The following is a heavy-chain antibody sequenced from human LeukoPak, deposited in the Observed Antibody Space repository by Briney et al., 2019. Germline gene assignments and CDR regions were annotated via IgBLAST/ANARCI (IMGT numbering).Heavy chain of an antibody. CDR2: IYHSGST. J-gene: IGHJ4*02. CDR3: ARTTPDTNFFDC. V-gene: IGHV4-30-2*01. D-gene: IGHD1-26*01. CDR1: GGSISSGGYS. Sequence: SQTLSLTCAVSGGSISSGGYSWSCIRPPPGQGLEWIGYIYHSGSTYYNPSLKSRVTISVDRSKNQLSLKLSSVTAADTAVYYCARTTPDTNFFDCWGQGTLVTVSS.